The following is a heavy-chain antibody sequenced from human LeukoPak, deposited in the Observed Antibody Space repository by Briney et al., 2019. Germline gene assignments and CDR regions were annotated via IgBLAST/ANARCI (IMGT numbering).Heavy chain of an antibody. D-gene: IGHD3-16*01. V-gene: IGHV3-30*18. CDR3: AKTLWGTRSCPDY. CDR1: GFTFSSYG. Sequence: PGRSLRLSCAASGFTFSSYGMHWVRQAPGKGLAWVAVISYDGSNKYYGDSVKGRFTISRDNSKNTLYLQMDSLRTEDTAVYYSAKTLWGTRSCPDYWGQGTRVAVSS. J-gene: IGHJ4*02. CDR2: ISYDGSNK.